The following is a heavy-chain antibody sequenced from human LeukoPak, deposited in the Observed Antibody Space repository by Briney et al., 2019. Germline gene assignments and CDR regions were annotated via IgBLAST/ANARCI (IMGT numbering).Heavy chain of an antibody. CDR2: ISSSGSTI. V-gene: IGHV3-11*04. D-gene: IGHD3-10*02. Sequence: LSLTCAVYGGSFSGYYWSWVRQAPGKGLEWVSYISSSGSTIYYADSVKGRFTISRDNAKNSLYLQMNSLRAEDTAVYYCAELGITMIGGVWGRGTTVTISS. CDR1: GGSFSGYY. J-gene: IGHJ6*04. CDR3: AELGITMIGGV.